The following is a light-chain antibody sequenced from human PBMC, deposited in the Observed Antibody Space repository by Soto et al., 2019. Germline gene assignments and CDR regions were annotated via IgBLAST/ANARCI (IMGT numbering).Light chain of an antibody. CDR1: QSISSY. V-gene: IGKV1-5*03. J-gene: IGKJ1*01. CDR3: QHYNSSSEA. Sequence: PSSLSAAVGDRVTITCRESQSISSYLNWYQQKPGKAPKLLIYKASTLKSGVPSRFSCSGSGTEFTLTISSLQPDDFATYYCQHYNSSSEAFGQGTKVDIK. CDR2: KAS.